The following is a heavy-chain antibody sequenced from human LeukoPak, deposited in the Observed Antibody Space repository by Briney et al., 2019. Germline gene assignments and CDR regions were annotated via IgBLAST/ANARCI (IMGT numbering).Heavy chain of an antibody. J-gene: IGHJ4*02. Sequence: GASVKVSCKASGYTFTSYGISWVRQAPGQGLEWMGWISAYNGNTNYAQKLQGRVTMTRDMSTSTVYMELSSLRSEDTAVYYCARGDCTNGVCFYFDYWGQGTLVTVSS. CDR3: ARGDCTNGVCFYFDY. V-gene: IGHV1-18*01. CDR1: GYTFTSYG. D-gene: IGHD2-8*01. CDR2: ISAYNGNT.